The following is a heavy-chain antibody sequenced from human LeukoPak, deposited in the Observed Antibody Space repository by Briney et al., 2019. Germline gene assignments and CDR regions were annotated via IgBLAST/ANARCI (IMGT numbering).Heavy chain of an antibody. V-gene: IGHV1-2*02. CDR3: ARGYRFGSNPDY. Sequence: ASVKVSCKASGYIFTDYYIHWVRQAPGQGLEWMGWINPNSGYTNYAQKFQSRVTMTRDTSIGTGYMELSRLTSDDTAVYYCARGYRFGSNPDYWGQGTVVTVSS. CDR2: INPNSGYT. D-gene: IGHD3-10*01. J-gene: IGHJ4*02. CDR1: GYIFTDYY.